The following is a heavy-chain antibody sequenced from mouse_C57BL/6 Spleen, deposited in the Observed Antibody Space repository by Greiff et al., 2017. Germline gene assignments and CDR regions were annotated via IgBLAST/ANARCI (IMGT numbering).Heavy chain of an antibody. J-gene: IGHJ1*03. Sequence: EVKLMESGGGLVQPGGSMKLSCVASGFTFSNYWMNWVRQSPEKGLEWVAQIRLKSDNYSTHYAESVKGRFTISSDDSKSSVYLQMNNLRAEDTGIYYCTGNWVWYFDVWGTGTTVTVSS. D-gene: IGHD4-1*02. CDR1: GFTFSNYW. V-gene: IGHV6-3*01. CDR3: TGNWVWYFDV. CDR2: IRLKSDNYST.